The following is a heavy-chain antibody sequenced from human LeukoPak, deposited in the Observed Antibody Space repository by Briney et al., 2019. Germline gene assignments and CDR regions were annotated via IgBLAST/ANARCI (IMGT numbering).Heavy chain of an antibody. CDR2: IYHSGST. J-gene: IGHJ4*02. CDR1: GYSISSGYY. D-gene: IGHD6-6*01. Sequence: PSETLSLTRAVSGYSISSGYYWGWIRQPPGKGLEWIGSIYHSGSTYYNPSLKSRVTISVDTSKNQFSLKLSSVTAADTAVYYCARPLYSSSSGFDYWGQGTLVTVSS. CDR3: ARPLYSSSSGFDY. V-gene: IGHV4-38-2*01.